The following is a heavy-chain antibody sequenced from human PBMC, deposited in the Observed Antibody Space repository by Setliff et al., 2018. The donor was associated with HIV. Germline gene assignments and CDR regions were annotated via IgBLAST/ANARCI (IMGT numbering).Heavy chain of an antibody. Sequence: KPSETLSLTCAVYGGSFSGYYWSWIRQPPGKGLEWIGYIYYSGSTYYNPSLKSRVTISVDTSQNQFSLKLNSVTAADTAVYYCARRGIAAAGSDSWGQGTLVTVSS. CDR2: IYYSGST. CDR1: GGSFSGYY. D-gene: IGHD6-13*01. V-gene: IGHV4-34*01. CDR3: ARRGIAAAGSDS. J-gene: IGHJ4*02.